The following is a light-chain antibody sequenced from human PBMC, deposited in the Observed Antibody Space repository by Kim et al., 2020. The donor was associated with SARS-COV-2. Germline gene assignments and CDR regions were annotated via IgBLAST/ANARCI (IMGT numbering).Light chain of an antibody. CDR2: RNN. V-gene: IGLV1-40*01. J-gene: IGLJ2*01. CDR3: QSYDSSLNVVV. CDR1: SSKIGAGYD. Sequence: RVTISCTGSSSKIGAGYDVHWYRQLPGTAPKLLIYRNNNRPSGVPDRFSGSKSGTSASLAITGLQAEDEADYYCQSYDSSLNVVVFGGGTQLTVL.